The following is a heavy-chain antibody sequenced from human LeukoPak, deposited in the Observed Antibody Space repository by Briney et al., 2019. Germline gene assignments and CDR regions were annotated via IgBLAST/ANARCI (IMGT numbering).Heavy chain of an antibody. V-gene: IGHV1-2*02. Sequence: ASVKVSCKASGYTFTGYYMHWVRQAPGQGLEWMGWISPNSGGTNYAQKFQGRVTMTRDTSISTAYMELSRLRSDDTAVYFCARDEGELYLDYWGQGTLVTVSS. CDR1: GYTFTGYY. D-gene: IGHD1-7*01. J-gene: IGHJ4*02. CDR2: ISPNSGGT. CDR3: ARDEGELYLDY.